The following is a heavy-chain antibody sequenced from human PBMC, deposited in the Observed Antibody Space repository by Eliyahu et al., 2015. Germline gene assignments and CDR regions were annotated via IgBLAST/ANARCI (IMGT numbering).Heavy chain of an antibody. CDR2: IYYSGST. CDR1: GGSISSYY. D-gene: IGHD5-18*01. CDR3: ARDVDTAMAT. Sequence: QVQLQESGPGLVKPSETLSLTCTVSGGSISSYYWSWIRQPPGKGLEWIGFIYYSGSTNYNPSLKSRVTISVDTSKNQFSLKLTSVTAADTAFYYCARDVDTAMATWGQGTLVTVSS. V-gene: IGHV4-59*01. J-gene: IGHJ5*02.